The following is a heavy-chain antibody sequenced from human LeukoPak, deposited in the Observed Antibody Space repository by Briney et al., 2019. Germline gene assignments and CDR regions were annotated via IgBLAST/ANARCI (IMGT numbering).Heavy chain of an antibody. V-gene: IGHV4-39*07. CDR3: ARRPYNYSYYYYMDV. Sequence: SETLSLTCTVSSGSISTSNYYWGWVRQPPGKALEWIGNIFYSGSTYYNPSLKSRVTISVDTSKNQFSLKLSSVTAADTAVYYCARRPYNYSYYYYMDVWGKGTTVTISS. J-gene: IGHJ6*03. CDR1: SGSISTSNYY. CDR2: IFYSGST.